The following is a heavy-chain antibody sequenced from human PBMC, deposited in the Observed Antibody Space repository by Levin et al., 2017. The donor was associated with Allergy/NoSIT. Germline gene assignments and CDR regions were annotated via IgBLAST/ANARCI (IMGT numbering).Heavy chain of an antibody. Sequence: PGGSLRLSCTASGFTFGDYAMSWFRQAPGKGLEWVGFIRSKAYGGTTEYAASVKGRFTISRDDSKSIAYLQMNSLKTEDTAVYYCTRVDVYYYDSSGRPVYGAFDIWGQGTMVTVSS. CDR2: IRSKAYGGTT. CDR1: GFTFGDYA. V-gene: IGHV3-49*03. J-gene: IGHJ3*02. D-gene: IGHD3-22*01. CDR3: TRVDVYYYDSSGRPVYGAFDI.